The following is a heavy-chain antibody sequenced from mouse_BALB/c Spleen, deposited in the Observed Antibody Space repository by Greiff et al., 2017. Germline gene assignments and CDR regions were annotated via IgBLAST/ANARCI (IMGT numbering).Heavy chain of an antibody. V-gene: IGHV1-18*01. CDR2: INPYNGGT. CDR1: GYSFTGYT. J-gene: IGHJ4*01. D-gene: IGHD1-2*01. CDR3: ARSITTATSYYAMDY. Sequence: EVQLQESGPELVKPGASMKISCKASGYSFTGYTMNWVQQSHGKNLEWIGLINPYNGGTSYNQKFKGKATLTVDKSSSTAYMELLSLTSEDSAVYCCARSITTATSYYAMDYWGQGTSVTVSS.